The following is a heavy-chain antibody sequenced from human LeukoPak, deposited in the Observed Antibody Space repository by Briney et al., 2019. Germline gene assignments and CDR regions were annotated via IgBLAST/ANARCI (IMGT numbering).Heavy chain of an antibody. J-gene: IGHJ4*02. Sequence: SETLSLTCTVSGGSNSSYYWNWIRQPPGKGLDLIGYIYYSGSTNYNPSLKSRVTISVDTSKNQFSLKLSSVTAADTAVYYCARDHGWEYYFDYWGQGTLVTVSS. D-gene: IGHD1-26*01. CDR3: ARDHGWEYYFDY. V-gene: IGHV4-59*01. CDR1: GGSNSSYY. CDR2: IYYSGST.